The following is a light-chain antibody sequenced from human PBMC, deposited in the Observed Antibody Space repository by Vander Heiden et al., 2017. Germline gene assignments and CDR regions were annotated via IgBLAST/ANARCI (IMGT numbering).Light chain of an antibody. J-gene: IGLJ2*01. CDR2: DDS. V-gene: IGLV3-21*02. Sequence: SSVLTHPPSVSLAPGPPARITSGGNNIGSKGVRGHQQKAGQAPVLVVYDDSDRPSGIPERFAGSNSGNTATLTISRVEAGDEADYYCQVWDSSSVVVFGGGTKLTVL. CDR3: QVWDSSSVVV. CDR1: NIGSKG.